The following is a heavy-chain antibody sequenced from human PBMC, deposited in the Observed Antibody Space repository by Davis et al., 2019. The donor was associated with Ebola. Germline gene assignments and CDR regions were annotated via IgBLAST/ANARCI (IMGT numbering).Heavy chain of an antibody. D-gene: IGHD6-13*01. CDR2: ISPHSGGT. V-gene: IGHV1-2*02. CDR3: ARDRDKQLMQGGDF. CDR1: GYRFTDHS. Sequence: ASVKVSCKASGYRFTDHSIHWVRRAPGRGPEWMGWISPHSGGTMYAQKFQGRVTLTRDTSTDTAYMEVVNLRPNDTAVYYCARDRDKQLMQGGDFWGQGTLVTVSS. J-gene: IGHJ4*02.